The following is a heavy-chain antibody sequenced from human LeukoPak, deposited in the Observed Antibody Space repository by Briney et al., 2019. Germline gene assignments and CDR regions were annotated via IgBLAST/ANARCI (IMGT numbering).Heavy chain of an antibody. CDR1: GGSISSGGYY. Sequence: SETLSLTCTVSGGSISSGGYYWSWIRQHPGKGLEWIGYVYYSGGTYYNPSLKSRVTISVDTSKNQFSLKLSSVTAADTAVYYCARDNRRSGMDVWGKGTTITVSS. CDR2: VYYSGGT. V-gene: IGHV4-31*03. J-gene: IGHJ6*04. CDR3: ARDNRRSGMDV.